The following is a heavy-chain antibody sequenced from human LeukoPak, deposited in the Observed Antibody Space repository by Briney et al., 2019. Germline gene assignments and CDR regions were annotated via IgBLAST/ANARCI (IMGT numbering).Heavy chain of an antibody. CDR2: NSDSGDVT. Sequence: GGSLRLSCAASGFTFSKFPMGWVRQAPGRSLEWVSANSDSGDVTFYADSLRGRFTISRDNSKSTLYLQMNGLRAEDTAIFYCAKSLFTSATGTGRAFHIWGQGTRVTVSS. D-gene: IGHD1-1*01. V-gene: IGHV3-23*01. J-gene: IGHJ3*02. CDR3: AKSLFTSATGTGRAFHI. CDR1: GFTFSKFP.